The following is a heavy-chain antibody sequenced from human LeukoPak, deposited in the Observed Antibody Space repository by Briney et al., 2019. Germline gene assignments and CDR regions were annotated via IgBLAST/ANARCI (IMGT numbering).Heavy chain of an antibody. Sequence: GGSLRLSCAASGFTFSSYSMNWVRQAPGKGLEWVSYISSSSSTMYYADSVKGRFTISRDNAKNSLYLQMNSLRDEDTAVYYCARDSSRWLQSNYYGMDVWGQGTTVTVSS. CDR3: ARDSSRWLQSNYYGMDV. CDR2: ISSSSSTM. D-gene: IGHD5-24*01. CDR1: GFTFSSYS. V-gene: IGHV3-48*02. J-gene: IGHJ6*02.